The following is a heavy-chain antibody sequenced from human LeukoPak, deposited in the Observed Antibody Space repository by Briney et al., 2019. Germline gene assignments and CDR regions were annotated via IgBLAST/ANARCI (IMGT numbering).Heavy chain of an antibody. CDR2: ISTYNGST. CDR3: ARSTYGGIPFDI. V-gene: IGHV1-18*04. Sequence: ASVKVSCKASGYTFTSYGISWVRQAPGQGLEWMGWISTYNGSTNYAQNLQGRVTMTTDTSTSTAYMELRSLRSDDTAVYYCARSTYGGIPFDIWGQGTMVTVSS. J-gene: IGHJ3*02. D-gene: IGHD3-10*01. CDR1: GYTFTSYG.